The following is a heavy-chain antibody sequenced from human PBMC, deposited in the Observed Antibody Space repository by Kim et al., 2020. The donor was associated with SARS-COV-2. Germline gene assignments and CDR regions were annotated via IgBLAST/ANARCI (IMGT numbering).Heavy chain of an antibody. CDR3: ARDIAGFGELSYYFDY. D-gene: IGHD3-10*01. V-gene: IGHV3-11*05. J-gene: IGHJ4*02. Sequence: SVKGRFTISRDNAKNSLYLQMNSLRAEDTAVYYCARDIAGFGELSYYFDYWGQGTLVTVSS.